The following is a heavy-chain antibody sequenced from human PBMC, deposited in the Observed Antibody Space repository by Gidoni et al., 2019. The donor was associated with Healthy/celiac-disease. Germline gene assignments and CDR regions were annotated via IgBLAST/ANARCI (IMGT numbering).Heavy chain of an antibody. J-gene: IGHJ4*02. V-gene: IGHV4-31*03. CDR1: GGSISRCGYY. CDR2: IYSSGST. D-gene: IGHD4-17*01. CDR3: ARVRHGARWGYYFDY. Sequence: QVQLQESGPGLVKPSQTLSLTCTVSGGSISRCGYYWSWIRQHPGKGLEWIGYIYSSGSTYYNPSLKSRVTISVDTSKNQFSLKLSSVTAADTAVYYCARVRHGARWGYYFDYWGQGTLVTVSS.